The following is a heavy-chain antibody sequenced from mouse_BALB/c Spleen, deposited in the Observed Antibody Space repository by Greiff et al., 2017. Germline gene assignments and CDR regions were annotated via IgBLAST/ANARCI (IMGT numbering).Heavy chain of an antibody. D-gene: IGHD2-1*01. CDR2: IYPGDGDT. CDR3: ARGNGNSWFAY. J-gene: IGHJ3*01. Sequence: VQLQESGAELVRPGSSVKISCKASGYAFSSYWMNWVKQRPGQGLEWIGQIYPGDGDTNYNGKFKGKATLTADKSSSTAYMQLSSLTSEDSAVYFCARGNGNSWFAYWGQGTLVTVSA. V-gene: IGHV1-80*01. CDR1: GYAFSSYW.